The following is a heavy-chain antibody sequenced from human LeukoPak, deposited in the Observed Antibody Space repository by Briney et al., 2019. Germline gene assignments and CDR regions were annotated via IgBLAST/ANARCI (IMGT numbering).Heavy chain of an antibody. Sequence: SETLSLTCTVSGGSISSYYWSWIRQPPGKGLEWIGYIYYSGSTNYNPSLKSRVTISVDTSKNQFSLKLSSVTAADTAVYYCARGGRGEAAGFDYWGQGTLVTVSS. CDR1: GGSISSYY. V-gene: IGHV4-59*01. CDR2: IYYSGST. J-gene: IGHJ4*02. CDR3: ARGGRGEAAGFDY. D-gene: IGHD6-13*01.